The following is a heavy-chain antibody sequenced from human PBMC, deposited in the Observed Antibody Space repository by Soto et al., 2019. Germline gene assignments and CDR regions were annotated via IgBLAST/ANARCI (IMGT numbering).Heavy chain of an antibody. Sequence: PSETLSLTCAVYGGSFSGYYWSWIRQPPGKGLEWIGEINHSGSTNYNPSLKSRVTISVDTSKNQFSLKLSSVTAADTAVYYCARGQYSGYDNNRFDPWGQGTLVTVSS. CDR3: ARGQYSGYDNNRFDP. D-gene: IGHD5-12*01. V-gene: IGHV4-34*01. J-gene: IGHJ5*02. CDR2: INHSGST. CDR1: GGSFSGYY.